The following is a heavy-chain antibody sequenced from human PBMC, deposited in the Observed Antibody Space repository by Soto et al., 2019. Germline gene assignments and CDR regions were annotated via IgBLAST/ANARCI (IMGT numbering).Heavy chain of an antibody. J-gene: IGHJ3*01. CDR3: ARDRGSSGMFELDV. D-gene: IGHD6-19*01. CDR1: QFPFDVYS. CDR2: IRHTTSAT. V-gene: IGHV3-48*02. Sequence: PGGPLRLSCFDSQFPFDVYSMHWVRQAPGKGLEWVSYIRHTTSATFYADAVKGRFTISRDNRKNSLFLQMNSLRDDDTGVYFCARDRGSSGMFELDVWGPGTLVTVSS.